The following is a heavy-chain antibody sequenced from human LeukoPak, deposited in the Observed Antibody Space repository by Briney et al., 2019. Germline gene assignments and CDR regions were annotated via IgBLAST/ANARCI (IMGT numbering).Heavy chain of an antibody. Sequence: GGSLRLYCAASGFTFSSYSMNWLRPAQGQGLEWVSSISSSSYIYYADSVKDRFTISRDNAKNSLYLQMNSLRAEDTAVYYCARDLGISMDVWGQRTTVTVSS. CDR3: ARDLGISMDV. CDR1: GFTFSSYS. V-gene: IGHV3-21*01. CDR2: ISSSSYI. D-gene: IGHD3-16*01. J-gene: IGHJ6*02.